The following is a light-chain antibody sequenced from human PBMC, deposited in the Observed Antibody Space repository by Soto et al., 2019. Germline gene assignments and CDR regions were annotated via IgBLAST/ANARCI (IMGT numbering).Light chain of an antibody. CDR1: QSVSSSL. Sequence: EIELTQSPGTLSLSPGDRATLSCRASQSVSSSLLAWYQQRPGQAPGLLIYAASNTAPGIPDRFSGSGAGTDFTLTISRLEPEDFAVYYCQEYGSSRTFGQGTKVDIK. CDR2: AAS. J-gene: IGKJ1*01. V-gene: IGKV3-20*01. CDR3: QEYGSSRT.